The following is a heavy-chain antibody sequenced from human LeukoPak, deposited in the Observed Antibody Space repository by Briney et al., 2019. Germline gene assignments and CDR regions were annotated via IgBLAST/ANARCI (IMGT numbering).Heavy chain of an antibody. Sequence: QPGGSLRLSCAASGFTFSDHYMDWVRQAPGKGLEWVGRTRNKANSYTTEYAASVKGRFTISRDDSKNSLYLQMNSLKTEDTAVYYCARDGGSYNFDYWGQGTLVTVSS. D-gene: IGHD1-26*01. CDR3: ARDGGSYNFDY. J-gene: IGHJ4*02. CDR1: GFTFSDHY. V-gene: IGHV3-72*01. CDR2: TRNKANSYTT.